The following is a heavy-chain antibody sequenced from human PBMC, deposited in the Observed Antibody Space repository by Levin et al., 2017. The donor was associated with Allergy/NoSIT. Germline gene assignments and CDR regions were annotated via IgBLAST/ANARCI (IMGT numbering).Heavy chain of an antibody. Sequence: SVKVSCKASGGTFSSYAISWVRQAPGQGLEWMGGIIPIFGTANYAQKFQGRVTITADKSTSTAYMELSSLRSEDTAVYYCASTWTIVVVPAAYGMDVWGQGTTVTVSS. CDR1: GGTFSSYA. D-gene: IGHD2-2*01. CDR2: IIPIFGTA. V-gene: IGHV1-69*06. CDR3: ASTWTIVVVPAAYGMDV. J-gene: IGHJ6*02.